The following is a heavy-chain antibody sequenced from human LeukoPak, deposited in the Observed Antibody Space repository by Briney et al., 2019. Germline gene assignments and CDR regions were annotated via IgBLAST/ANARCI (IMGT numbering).Heavy chain of an antibody. V-gene: IGHV3-64*01. CDR3: ARVAEGSGTYHFDY. Sequence: PGGSLRLSCAASGFTFDDYGMSWVRQAPGKGLEYVSAISSNGGSTYYTNSVKGRFIISRDNSKNTLYLQMGSLRADDTAVYYCARVAEGSGTYHFDYWGQGSLVTVSS. D-gene: IGHD3-10*01. CDR2: ISSNGGST. CDR1: GFTFDDYG. J-gene: IGHJ4*02.